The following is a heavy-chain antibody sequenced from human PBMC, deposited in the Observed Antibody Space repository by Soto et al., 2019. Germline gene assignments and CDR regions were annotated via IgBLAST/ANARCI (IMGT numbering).Heavy chain of an antibody. D-gene: IGHD6-19*01. J-gene: IGHJ4*02. CDR1: GFTVRNYW. Sequence: PGGSLRLSCAASGFTVRNYWVHGFRQAPGKGLMWVSRINSDGTTINYADSVEGRFTISRDNAKNTLFLQMNSLRVEDTAVYYCARAGWYRFDCWGQGTLVTVSS. CDR3: ARAGWYRFDC. V-gene: IGHV3-74*01. CDR2: INSDGTTI.